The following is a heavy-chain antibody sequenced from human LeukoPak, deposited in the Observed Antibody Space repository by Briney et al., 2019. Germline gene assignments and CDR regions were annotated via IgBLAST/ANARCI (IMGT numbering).Heavy chain of an antibody. Sequence: SETLSLTCTVPGGSISSHYWSWIRQPPGKGLEWIGYIYYSGSTNYNPSLKSRVTISVDTSKNQFSLKLSSVTAADTAVYYCARGAIAARSGDWFDPWGQGTLVTVSS. D-gene: IGHD6-6*01. CDR1: GGSISSHY. CDR2: IYYSGST. V-gene: IGHV4-59*11. J-gene: IGHJ5*02. CDR3: ARGAIAARSGDWFDP.